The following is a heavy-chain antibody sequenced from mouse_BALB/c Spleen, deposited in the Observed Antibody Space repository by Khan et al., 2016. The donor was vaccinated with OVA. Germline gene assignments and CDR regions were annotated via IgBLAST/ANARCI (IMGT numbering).Heavy chain of an antibody. D-gene: IGHD1-1*02. CDR3: ARSWYSAWFAY. V-gene: IGHV14-1*02. CDR1: GFNIKDYY. CDR2: IDPENGET. J-gene: IGHJ3*01. Sequence: VQLQQSGAELVRPGALVKLSCKASGFNIKDYYIHWVKQRPEQGLEWIGWIDPENGETVYDPKFQGKAIITADTSSNTAYLHLSSLTSEDTAVXYCARSWYSAWFAYWGQGALVTVSS.